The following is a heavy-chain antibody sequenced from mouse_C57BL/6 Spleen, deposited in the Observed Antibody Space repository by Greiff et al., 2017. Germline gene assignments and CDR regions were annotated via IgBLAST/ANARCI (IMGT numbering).Heavy chain of an antibody. Sequence: EVQLQQSVPELVKPGASVKISCTASGYTFTDYYMNWVKQSHGKSLEWIGDINPNNGGTSYNQKFKGKATLTVDKSSSTAYMELRSLTSEDSAVYYCARLYYAMDYWGQGTSVTVSS. CDR2: INPNNGGT. CDR1: GYTFTDYY. CDR3: ARLYYAMDY. V-gene: IGHV1-26*01. J-gene: IGHJ4*01.